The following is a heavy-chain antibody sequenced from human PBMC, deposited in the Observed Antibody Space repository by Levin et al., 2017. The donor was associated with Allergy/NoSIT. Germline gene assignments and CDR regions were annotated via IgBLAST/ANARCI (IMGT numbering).Heavy chain of an antibody. J-gene: IGHJ4*02. Sequence: ASVKVSCKASGNSFNSFAINWVRQAPGQGLEWMGRIVPGAHVTNYAQKFLGRVTFTADESTVTAYMELSRLRSADTAVYYCAKDGTSWGQGTLVTVSS. D-gene: IGHD1-1*01. CDR2: IVPGAHVT. CDR3: AKDGTS. V-gene: IGHV1-69*04. CDR1: GNSFNSFA.